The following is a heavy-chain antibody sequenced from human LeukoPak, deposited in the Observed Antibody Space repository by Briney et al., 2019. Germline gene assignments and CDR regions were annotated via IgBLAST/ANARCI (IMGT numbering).Heavy chain of an antibody. V-gene: IGHV4-4*07. J-gene: IGHJ6*03. Sequence: SETLSLTCTVSGGSIISNYWSWIRQSAGTGLEWIGRIYGSGITDYNPSLKSRVTMSLDTSRKQFSLRLTSVTAADTAVYYSARLKFYDSTGYSPGCYVDVWGKGTTVSVFS. CDR2: IYGSGIT. D-gene: IGHD3-22*01. CDR3: ARLKFYDSTGYSPGCYVDV. CDR1: GGSIISNY.